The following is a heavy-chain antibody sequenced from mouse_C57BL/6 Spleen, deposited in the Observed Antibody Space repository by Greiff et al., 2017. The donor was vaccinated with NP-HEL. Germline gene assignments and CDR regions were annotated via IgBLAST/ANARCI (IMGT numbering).Heavy chain of an antibody. Sequence: EVQLQQSGPELVKPGASVKISCKASGYTFTDYYMNWVKQSHGKSLEWIGDINPNNGGTSYNQKFKGKATLTVDKSSSTAYMELRSLTSEDSAVYYWARARTWAYYFDYWGQGTTLTVSS. D-gene: IGHD4-1*01. CDR3: ARARTWAYYFDY. V-gene: IGHV1-26*01. CDR1: GYTFTDYY. J-gene: IGHJ2*01. CDR2: INPNNGGT.